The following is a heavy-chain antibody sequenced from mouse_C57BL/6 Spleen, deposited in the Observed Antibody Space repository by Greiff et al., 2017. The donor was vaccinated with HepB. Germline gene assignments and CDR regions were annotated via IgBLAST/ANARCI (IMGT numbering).Heavy chain of an antibody. CDR2: FYPGSGSI. J-gene: IGHJ4*01. CDR1: GYTFTEYT. D-gene: IGHD2-10*01. Sequence: VKLVESGAELVKPGASVKLSCKASGYTFTEYTIHWVKQRSGQGLEWIGWFYPGSGSIKYNEKFKDKATLTADKSSSTVYMELSRLTSEDSAVYFCARHALPPGAMDYWGQGTSVTVSS. CDR3: ARHALPPGAMDY. V-gene: IGHV1-62-2*01.